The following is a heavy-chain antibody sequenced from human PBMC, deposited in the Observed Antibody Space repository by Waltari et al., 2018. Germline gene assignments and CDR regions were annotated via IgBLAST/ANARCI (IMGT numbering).Heavy chain of an antibody. CDR3: ARISGMDV. V-gene: IGHV4-38-2*01. D-gene: IGHD1-20*01. Sequence: QVQLQESGPGLGKPSETLSLTGAVSGYSISRGYTWGGIRQPPGKGLEWIGSIYHSGSTYYTPSLKSRVTISVDTSKNQFSLKLSSVTAADTAVYYCARISGMDVWGQGTLVTVSS. J-gene: IGHJ4*02. CDR2: IYHSGST. CDR1: GYSISRGYT.